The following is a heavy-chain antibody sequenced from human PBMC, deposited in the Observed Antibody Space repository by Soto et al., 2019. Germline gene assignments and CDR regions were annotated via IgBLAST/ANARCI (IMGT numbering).Heavy chain of an antibody. CDR3: ARGAPNYDFWSGYYRGHNWFDP. J-gene: IGHJ5*02. D-gene: IGHD3-3*01. Sequence: PGGSLRLSCAASGFTFSSYAMSWVRQAPGKGLEWVSAISGSGGSTYYADSVKGRFTISRDNSKNTLYLQMDSLRAADTAVYYCARGAPNYDFWSGYYRGHNWFDPWGQGTLVTVSS. V-gene: IGHV3-23*01. CDR1: GFTFSSYA. CDR2: ISGSGGST.